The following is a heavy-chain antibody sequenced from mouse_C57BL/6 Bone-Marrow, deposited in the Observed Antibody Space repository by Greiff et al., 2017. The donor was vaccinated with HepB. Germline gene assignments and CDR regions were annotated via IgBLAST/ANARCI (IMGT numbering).Heavy chain of an antibody. V-gene: IGHV7-4*01. CDR3: VKAVSSGSSYTWFAY. J-gene: IGHJ3*01. Sequence: EVMLVESGGGLVQPGASLRLSCAASGFTFNDYQMSWVRQAPGKAPEWLALIKNKANGYTTEYTASVKGRFTISRDNSQNILYLQMHTLRAEDSATYYCVKAVSSGSSYTWFAYWGQGTLVTVSA. D-gene: IGHD1-1*01. CDR1: GFTFNDYQ. CDR2: IKNKANGYTT.